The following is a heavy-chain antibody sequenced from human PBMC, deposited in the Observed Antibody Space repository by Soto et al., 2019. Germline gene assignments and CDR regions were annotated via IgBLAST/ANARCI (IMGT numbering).Heavy chain of an antibody. V-gene: IGHV5-51*01. Sequence: PGESLKISCKGSGYSFTSYWIGWVRQMPGKGLEWMGIIYPGDSDTRYSPSFQGQVTISADKSTNTAYLQWSSLKASDTAMYYCAKSRVFIGAIVTLLDSWGQGTQVTVSS. D-gene: IGHD3-16*02. CDR3: AKSRVFIGAIVTLLDS. CDR2: IYPGDSDT. J-gene: IGHJ4*02. CDR1: GYSFTSYW.